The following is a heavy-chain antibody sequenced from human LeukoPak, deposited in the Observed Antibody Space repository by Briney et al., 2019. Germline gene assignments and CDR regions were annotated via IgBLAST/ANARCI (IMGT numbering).Heavy chain of an antibody. CDR3: AKGPNYFDS. Sequence: PGGSLRLSCAASGFIFSNYWMHWVRQAPGKGLVWVTRMNSDGSARSYADSVQGRFTISRDNAKNTLYLQMNSLRAEDTAMYFCAKGPNYFDSWGQGTLVTVSS. CDR2: MNSDGSAR. J-gene: IGHJ4*02. V-gene: IGHV3-74*03. CDR1: GFIFSNYW.